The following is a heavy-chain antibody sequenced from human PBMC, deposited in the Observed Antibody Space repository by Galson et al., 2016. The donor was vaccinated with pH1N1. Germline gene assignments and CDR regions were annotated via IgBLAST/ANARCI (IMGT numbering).Heavy chain of an antibody. D-gene: IGHD2-2*01. CDR2: IYPGDSDT. V-gene: IGHV5-51*03. CDR3: ARLPYCDTTSCPFDY. Sequence: QSGAEVKKPGDSLKISCKASGYSFITSWIGWVRQTPGKGLEWMGIIYPGDSDTRYSPSFQGQVTISADKSISTAYLQWSSPRASDTAMYYCARLPYCDTTSCPFDYWGQGTLVTVSS. CDR1: GYSFITSW. J-gene: IGHJ4*02.